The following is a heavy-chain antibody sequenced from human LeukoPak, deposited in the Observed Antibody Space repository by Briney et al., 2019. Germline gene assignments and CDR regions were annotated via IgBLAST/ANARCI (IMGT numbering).Heavy chain of an antibody. D-gene: IGHD1-1*01. CDR1: GFTFTSHW. V-gene: IGHV3-74*01. Sequence: GGSLRLSCAASGFTFTSHWMHWVRQLPGKGLVWVSRINKDGRTTNYADSVKGRFTISRDNAKNTLYLQLDSLRVEDTAIYYCARDLNYNQVDYWGQGTLVTVSS. CDR3: ARDLNYNQVDY. CDR2: INKDGRTT. J-gene: IGHJ4*02.